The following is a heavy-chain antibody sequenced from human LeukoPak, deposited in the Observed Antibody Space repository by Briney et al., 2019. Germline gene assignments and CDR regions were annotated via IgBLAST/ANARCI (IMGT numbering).Heavy chain of an antibody. Sequence: SETLSLTCAVYGGSFSGYYWSWIRQSPKRGLEWIGEINHSGSTNYNPSLKSRVTISVDTSKNQFSLKVSSVTAADTAVYYCARPQTPTTPGRFDYWGQGTLVTVSS. J-gene: IGHJ4*02. D-gene: IGHD1-1*01. CDR1: GGSFSGYY. CDR3: ARPQTPTTPGRFDY. CDR2: INHSGST. V-gene: IGHV4-34*01.